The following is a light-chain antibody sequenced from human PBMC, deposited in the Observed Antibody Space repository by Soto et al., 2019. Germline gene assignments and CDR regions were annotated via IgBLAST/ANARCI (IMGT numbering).Light chain of an antibody. CDR1: QSISSY. J-gene: IGKJ5*01. Sequence: DTQMNQSPSSLSASVGDSIAITCRASQSISSYLNWYQQKPGKAPKLLISAASILQSGVPSRFSGSGSGTDFTLTISNLQPDDFAGYYCQQTYSSPITFGQGTRLEI. CDR2: AAS. V-gene: IGKV1-39*01. CDR3: QQTYSSPIT.